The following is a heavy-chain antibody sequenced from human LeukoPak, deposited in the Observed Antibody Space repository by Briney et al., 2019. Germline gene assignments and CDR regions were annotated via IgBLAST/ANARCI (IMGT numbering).Heavy chain of an antibody. CDR2: INHSGST. CDR1: GGSFSGYY. D-gene: IGHD4-17*01. CDR3: ARGTMTTVTYYFDY. V-gene: IGHV4-34*01. J-gene: IGHJ4*02. Sequence: SETLSLTCAVYGGSFSGYYWSWIRQPPGKGLEWIGEINHSGSTNYNPSLKSRVTISVDTSKNQFSLKLSSVTASDTAVYYCARGTMTTVTYYFDYWGQGTLVTVSS.